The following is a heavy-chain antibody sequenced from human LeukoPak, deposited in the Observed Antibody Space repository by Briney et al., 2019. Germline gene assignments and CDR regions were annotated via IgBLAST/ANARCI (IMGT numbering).Heavy chain of an antibody. Sequence: EASVKVSCKASVGTFSSYAISWVRQAPGQGLEWMGRIIPIFGTANYAQKFQDRVTITTDESTSTAYMELSSLRSEDTAVYYCARGLYSGSSLGAFDIWGQGTMVTVSS. J-gene: IGHJ3*02. CDR3: ARGLYSGSSLGAFDI. V-gene: IGHV1-69*05. CDR1: VGTFSSYA. D-gene: IGHD1-26*01. CDR2: IIPIFGTA.